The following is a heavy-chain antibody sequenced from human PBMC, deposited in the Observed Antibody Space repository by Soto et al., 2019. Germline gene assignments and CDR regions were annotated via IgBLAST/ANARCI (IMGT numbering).Heavy chain of an antibody. Sequence: GASVNVSCKSSGGTSSSYSMSWVRQAPGQGLECMGGIIPIFGTANYAQKFQGRVTITADESTSTAYMELSSLRSEDTAVYYCARGPRNYYDSTFDYWGQGTLVTVSS. V-gene: IGHV1-69*13. CDR3: ARGPRNYYDSTFDY. J-gene: IGHJ4*02. D-gene: IGHD3-22*01. CDR2: IIPIFGTA. CDR1: GGTSSSYS.